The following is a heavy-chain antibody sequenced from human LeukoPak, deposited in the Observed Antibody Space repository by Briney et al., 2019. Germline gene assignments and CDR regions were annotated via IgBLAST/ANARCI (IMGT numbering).Heavy chain of an antibody. CDR2: ISYDGRNK. CDR1: GFTFSSYA. V-gene: IGHV3-30*04. J-gene: IGHJ4*02. CDR3: AREGSTYYDILTGYFHFDY. Sequence: TGGSLRLSCAASGFTFSSYALHWVRQAPGKGLEGVAVISYDGRNKYYADSAKGRFTISRDNSKNTLYLQMNSLRAEDTAVYYCAREGSTYYDILTGYFHFDYWGQGDLVTVSS. D-gene: IGHD3-9*01.